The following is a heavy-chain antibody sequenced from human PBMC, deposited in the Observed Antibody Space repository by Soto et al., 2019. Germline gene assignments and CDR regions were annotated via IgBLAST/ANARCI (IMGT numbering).Heavy chain of an antibody. CDR2: IKSKTDGGTT. Sequence: GGSLRLSCAASGFTFSNAWMSWVRQAPGKGLEWVGRIKSKTDGGTTDYAATVKGRFTISRDDSKNTLYLQMNSLKNADAAVYYCTTDPWDRREGPLGYWGQGTLVTVSS. V-gene: IGHV3-15*01. CDR3: TTDPWDRREGPLGY. CDR1: GFTFSNAW. J-gene: IGHJ4*02. D-gene: IGHD1-26*01.